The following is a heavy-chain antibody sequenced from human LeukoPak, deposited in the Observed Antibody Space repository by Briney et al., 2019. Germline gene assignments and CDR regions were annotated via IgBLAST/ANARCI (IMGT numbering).Heavy chain of an antibody. CDR3: ARVTNELTSYYFDY. D-gene: IGHD3-10*01. CDR2: IIPIFGTA. CDR1: GGTFSSYA. Sequence: SVKVSCKASGGTFSSYAISWVRQAPGQGLEWMGGIIPIFGTANYAQKFQGRVTITTDESTSTAYMELSSLRSEDTAAYYCARVTNELTSYYFDYWGQGTLVTVSS. V-gene: IGHV1-69*05. J-gene: IGHJ4*02.